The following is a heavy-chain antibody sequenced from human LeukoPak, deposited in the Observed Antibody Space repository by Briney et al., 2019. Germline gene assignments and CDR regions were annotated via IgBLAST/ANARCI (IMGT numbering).Heavy chain of an antibody. CDR2: ISSSGSTI. CDR1: GFTFSDYY. CDR3: ARDRIVVATIIDYYGMDV. D-gene: IGHD5-12*01. Sequence: GGSLRLSCAASGFTFSDYYMSWIRQAPGKGLEWVSYISSSGSTIYYADSVKGRFTISRDNAKNSLYLQMNSLRAEDTAVYYCARDRIVVATIIDYYGMDVWGQGTTVTVSS. J-gene: IGHJ6*02. V-gene: IGHV3-11*01.